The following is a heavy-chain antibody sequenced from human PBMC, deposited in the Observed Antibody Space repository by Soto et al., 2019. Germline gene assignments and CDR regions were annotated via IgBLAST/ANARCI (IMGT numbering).Heavy chain of an antibody. J-gene: IGHJ4*02. Sequence: GESLKISCKGSGHSFVTHWIGWVRQMPGKGLEWMGIIYPGDSETKYSPSFQGQVTISADKSISTAYLQWSSLKASDTALYYCVSAINGYFEYWGQGTLVTVSS. CDR3: VSAINGYFEY. V-gene: IGHV5-51*01. CDR1: GHSFVTHW. D-gene: IGHD2-8*01. CDR2: IYPGDSET.